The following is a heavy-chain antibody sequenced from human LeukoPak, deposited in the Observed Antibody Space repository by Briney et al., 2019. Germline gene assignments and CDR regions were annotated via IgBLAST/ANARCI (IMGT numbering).Heavy chain of an antibody. D-gene: IGHD6-19*01. J-gene: IGHJ3*02. CDR1: GFTVSNNY. V-gene: IGHV3-11*01. Sequence: PGGSLRLSCAASGFTVSNNYMSWIRQAPGKGLEWVSYISSSGSTIYYADSVKGRFTISRDNAKNSLYLQMNSLRAEDTAVYYCARDRGSEQWLSKTEDAFDIWGQGTMVTVSS. CDR2: ISSSGSTI. CDR3: ARDRGSEQWLSKTEDAFDI.